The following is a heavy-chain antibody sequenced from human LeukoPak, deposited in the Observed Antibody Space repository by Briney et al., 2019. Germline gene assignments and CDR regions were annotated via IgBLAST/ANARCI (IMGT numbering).Heavy chain of an antibody. J-gene: IGHJ4*02. V-gene: IGHV4-39*01. D-gene: IGHD2-2*01. CDR1: GGSISSSSYS. Sequence: SETLSLTCTVSGGSISSSSYSWGWIRQPPGKGLEWIGSIYYSGTTYYNPSLKSRVTISVDTSKIQFSLKLSSVAATDTAVYFCARLLYCSSTSCYYFDYWGQGTLVTVSS. CDR2: IYYSGTT. CDR3: ARLLYCSSTSCYYFDY.